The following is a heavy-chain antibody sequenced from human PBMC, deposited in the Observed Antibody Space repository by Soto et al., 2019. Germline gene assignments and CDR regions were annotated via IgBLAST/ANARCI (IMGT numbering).Heavy chain of an antibody. D-gene: IGHD2-21*01. CDR1: GFTFSNFA. Sequence: PGGSLRLSCVASGFTFSNFAMNWVRPVPGKGLEWVSGASASGVSRYYADSVQGRFTISRDNSNNTLYLQMSSLRADDTAIYYCAKTADLWSYYYGMDFWVQGTTVIVSS. CDR3: AKTADLWSYYYGMDF. V-gene: IGHV3-23*01. J-gene: IGHJ6*02. CDR2: ASASGVSR.